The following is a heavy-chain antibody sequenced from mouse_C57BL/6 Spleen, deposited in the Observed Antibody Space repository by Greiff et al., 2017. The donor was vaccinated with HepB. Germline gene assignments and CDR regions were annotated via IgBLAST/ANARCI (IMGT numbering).Heavy chain of an antibody. CDR2: ISYDGSN. J-gene: IGHJ2*01. Sequence: EVHLVESGPGLVKPSQSLSLTCSVTGYSITSGYYWNWIRQFPGNKLEWMGYISYDGSNNYNPSLKNRISITRDTSKNQFFLKLNSVTTEDTATYDCARGPGRGGYYFDYWGQGTTLTVSS. CDR1: GYSITSGYY. V-gene: IGHV3-6*01. CDR3: ARGPGRGGYYFDY. D-gene: IGHD3-3*01.